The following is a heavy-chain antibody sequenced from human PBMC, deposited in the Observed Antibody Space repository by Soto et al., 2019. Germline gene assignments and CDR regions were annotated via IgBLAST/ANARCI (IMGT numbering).Heavy chain of an antibody. CDR1: GFTFSSYA. J-gene: IGHJ3*02. CDR2: ISGSGGST. V-gene: IGHV3-23*01. CDR3: AKDLTYYNILTGYSLRFDPSPTPDAFDI. Sequence: EVQLLESGGGLVQPGGSLRHSCAASGFTFSSYAMSWVRQAPGKGLEWVSAISGSGGSTYYADSVKGRFTISRDNSKNTLYLQMNSLRAEDTAVSYCAKDLTYYNILTGYSLRFDPSPTPDAFDIWGQGTMVTVSS. D-gene: IGHD3-9*01.